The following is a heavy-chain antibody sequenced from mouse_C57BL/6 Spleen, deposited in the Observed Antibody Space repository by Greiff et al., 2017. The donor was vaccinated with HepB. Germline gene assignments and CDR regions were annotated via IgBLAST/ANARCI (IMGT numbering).Heavy chain of an antibody. Sequence: VQLQESGPELVKPGASVKISCKASGYAFSSSWMNWVKQRPGKGLEWIGRIYPGDGDTNYNGKFKGKATLTADKSSSTAYMQLSSLTSEDSAVYFCASDYDGSSVYFDVWGTGTTVIVSS. V-gene: IGHV1-82*01. CDR1: GYAFSSSW. D-gene: IGHD1-1*01. J-gene: IGHJ1*03. CDR3: ASDYDGSSVYFDV. CDR2: IYPGDGDT.